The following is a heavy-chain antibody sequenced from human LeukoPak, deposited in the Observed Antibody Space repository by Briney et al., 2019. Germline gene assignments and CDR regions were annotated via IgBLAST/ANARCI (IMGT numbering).Heavy chain of an antibody. CDR2: ISSSGSTI. Sequence: GGSLRLSCAASGFTFSDYYMSWIRQAPGKGLEWVSYISSSGSTIYYADSVKGRFTISRDNAKISLYLQMNSLRAEDTAVYYCARDRIAARYFDYWGQGTLVTVSS. CDR1: GFTFSDYY. V-gene: IGHV3-11*01. J-gene: IGHJ4*02. D-gene: IGHD6-6*01. CDR3: ARDRIAARYFDY.